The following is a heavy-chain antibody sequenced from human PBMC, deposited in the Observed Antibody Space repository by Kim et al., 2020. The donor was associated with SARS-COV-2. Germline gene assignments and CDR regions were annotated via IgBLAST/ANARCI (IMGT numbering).Heavy chain of an antibody. J-gene: IGHJ6*02. Sequence: GGSLRLSCAASGFTFSSYSMNWVRQAPGKGLEWVSSIISSSSYIYYADSVKGRFTISRDNAKNSLYLQMNSLRAEDTAVYYCARAVEIVVVPAAIRDSYGFNYYYGMDVWGQGTTVTVSS. CDR2: IISSSSYI. CDR1: GFTFSSYS. V-gene: IGHV3-21*01. CDR3: ARAVEIVVVPAAIRDSYGFNYYYGMDV. D-gene: IGHD2-2*03.